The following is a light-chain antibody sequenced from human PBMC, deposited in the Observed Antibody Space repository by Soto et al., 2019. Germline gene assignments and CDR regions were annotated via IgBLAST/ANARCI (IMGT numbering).Light chain of an antibody. CDR3: AAWDDSLNGVV. CDR1: SSNIGSNT. Sequence: QSVLTQPPSASGTPGQRVTISCSGSSSNIGSNTVNWYQQLPGTDPKLLIYSNNQRPSGVPDRFSGSKSGTSASLAISGLQSEDDADYYCAAWDDSLNGVVFGGGTKVTVL. CDR2: SNN. V-gene: IGLV1-44*01. J-gene: IGLJ2*01.